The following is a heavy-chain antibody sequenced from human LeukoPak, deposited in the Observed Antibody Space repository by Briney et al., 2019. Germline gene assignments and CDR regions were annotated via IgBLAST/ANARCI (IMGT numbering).Heavy chain of an antibody. D-gene: IGHD1-26*01. V-gene: IGHV3-7*01. CDR1: GFTFSSYR. J-gene: IGHJ4*02. CDR2: IKQDGSEK. Sequence: GGSLRLSCAASGFTFSSYRMNWVRQAPGKGLGWVANIKQDGSEKYYVDSVKGRFTISRDNAKNSLFLQMNSLRADDTAVYYCARDTRTFDYWGQGTLVTVSS. CDR3: ARDTRTFDY.